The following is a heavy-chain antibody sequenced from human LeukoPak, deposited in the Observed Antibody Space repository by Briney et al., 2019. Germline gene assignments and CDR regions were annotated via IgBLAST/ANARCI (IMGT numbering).Heavy chain of an antibody. Sequence: PGGSLRLSCAASGFTFSSYGIHWVRQAPGKGLEWVALIWYDGSNRYYADSVKGRFTISRDNSKNMLYLQMNSLRAEDTAVYHCVRGSGAYSDYWGQGTLVTVTS. J-gene: IGHJ4*02. CDR3: VRGSGAYSDY. V-gene: IGHV3-33*01. CDR2: IWYDGSNR. CDR1: GFTFSSYG. D-gene: IGHD1-26*01.